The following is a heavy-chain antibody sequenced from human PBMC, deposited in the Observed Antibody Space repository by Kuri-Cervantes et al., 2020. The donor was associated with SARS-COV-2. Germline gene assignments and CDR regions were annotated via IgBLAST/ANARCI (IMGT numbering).Heavy chain of an antibody. CDR3: ASGRIYDSSGYSPGGFDY. CDR1: GFTFSSYA. D-gene: IGHD3-22*01. J-gene: IGHJ4*02. V-gene: IGHV3-23*01. CDR2: ISGSGGTT. Sequence: GGSLRLSCGASGFTFSSYAMSWVRQAPGKGLEWVSVISGSGGTTYYADSVNGRFTVSRDNSKNTLYLQMNSLRAEDTAVYYCASGRIYDSSGYSPGGFDYWGQGTLVTVSS.